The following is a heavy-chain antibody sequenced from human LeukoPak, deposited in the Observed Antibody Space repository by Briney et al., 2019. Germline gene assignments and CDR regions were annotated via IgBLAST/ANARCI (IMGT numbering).Heavy chain of an antibody. V-gene: IGHV3-74*01. CDR2: INSDGSST. Sequence: PGGSLRLSCAASGFTFSSYWMHWVHQAPGKGLVWVSRINSDGSSTSYADSVKGRFTISRDNAKNTLYLQMNSLRAEDTAVYYCVSYYGSGSYYWFDPWGQGTLVTVSS. CDR3: VSYYGSGSYYWFDP. J-gene: IGHJ5*02. D-gene: IGHD3-10*01. CDR1: GFTFSSYW.